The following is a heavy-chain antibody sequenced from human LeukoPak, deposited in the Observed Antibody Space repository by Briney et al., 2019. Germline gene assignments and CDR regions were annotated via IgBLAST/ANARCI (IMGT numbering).Heavy chain of an antibody. CDR2: INHSGST. D-gene: IGHD3-10*01. J-gene: IGHJ5*02. CDR3: ARHGRITMVRGVKYNWFDP. V-gene: IGHV4-34*01. CDR1: GGSFSGYY. Sequence: SETLSLTCAVYGGSFSGYYWSWIRQPPGKGLEWIGEINHSGSTNDNPSLKSRVTISVDTSKTHFSLKLSSVTAADTAVYYCARHGRITMVRGVKYNWFDPWGQGTLVTVSS.